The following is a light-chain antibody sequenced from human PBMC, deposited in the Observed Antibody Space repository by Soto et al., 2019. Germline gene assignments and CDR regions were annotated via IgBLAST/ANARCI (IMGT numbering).Light chain of an antibody. V-gene: IGLV2-8*01. CDR3: KSYAGSNTYV. J-gene: IGLJ1*01. Sequence: SVLTQPPSASGSPGQSVTISCTGTKNDIGVYDFVSWYQHHPGKAPRLIIYEVVQRPSGVPDRSSGSKSGNTASLTVSGLQAADEADYFCKSYAGSNTYVFGSGTKV. CDR1: KNDIGVYDF. CDR2: EVV.